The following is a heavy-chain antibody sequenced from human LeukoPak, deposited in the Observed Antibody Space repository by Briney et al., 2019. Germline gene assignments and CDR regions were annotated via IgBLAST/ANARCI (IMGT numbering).Heavy chain of an antibody. CDR2: IYYSGST. CDR3: ARVGQGSSWYSWFDP. J-gene: IGHJ5*02. D-gene: IGHD6-13*01. Sequence: SETLSLTCTVSGGSISSGDYYWSWIRQPPGKGLEWIGYIYYSGSTYYNPSLKSRVTISVDTSKNQFSLKLSSVTAADTAAYYCARVGQGSSWYSWFDPWGQGTLVTVSS. CDR1: GGSISSGDYY. V-gene: IGHV4-30-4*02.